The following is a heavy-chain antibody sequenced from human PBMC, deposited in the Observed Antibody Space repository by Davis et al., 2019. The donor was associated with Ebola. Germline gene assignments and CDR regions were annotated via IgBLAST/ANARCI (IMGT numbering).Heavy chain of an antibody. D-gene: IGHD5-18*01. V-gene: IGHV3-7*01. CDR2: IKQDGSEK. CDR1: GFTFSSYW. CDR3: ARLYSYGYYYYYGMDV. J-gene: IGHJ6*04. Sequence: PGGSLRLSCAASGFTFSSYWMSWVRQAPGKGLEWVANIKQDGSEKYYVDSVKGRFTISRDNAKNSLYLQMNSLRAEDTAVYYCARLYSYGYYYYYGMDVWGKGTTVTVSS.